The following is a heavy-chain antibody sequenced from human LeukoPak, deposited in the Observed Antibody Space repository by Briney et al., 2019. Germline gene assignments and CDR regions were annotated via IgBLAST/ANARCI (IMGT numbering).Heavy chain of an antibody. CDR2: IVVGSGNT. V-gene: IGHV1-58*02. CDR1: GFTFTSSA. D-gene: IGHD3-22*01. Sequence: GASVKVSCKASGFTFTSSAMQWVRQARGQRLEWIGWIVVGSGNTNYAQKFQGRVTMTEDTSTDTAYMELSSLRSEDTAVYYCAALYAYYYDSSGNYWGQGTLVTVSS. J-gene: IGHJ4*02. CDR3: AALYAYYYDSSGNY.